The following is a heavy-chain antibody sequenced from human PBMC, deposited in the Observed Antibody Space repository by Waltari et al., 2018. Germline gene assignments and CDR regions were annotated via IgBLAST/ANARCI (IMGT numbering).Heavy chain of an antibody. J-gene: IGHJ3*02. CDR3: ASGRDGYNYAFDI. D-gene: IGHD5-12*01. CDR2: IYTSGST. CDR1: GGSISSGSYY. Sequence: QAQLQESGPGLVKPSQTLSLTCTVSGGSISSGSYYWSWIRQPAGKGLEWIGRIYTSGSTNYNPSLKSRVTISVDTSKNQFSLKLSSVTAADTAVYYCASGRDGYNYAFDIWGQGTMVTVSS. V-gene: IGHV4-61*02.